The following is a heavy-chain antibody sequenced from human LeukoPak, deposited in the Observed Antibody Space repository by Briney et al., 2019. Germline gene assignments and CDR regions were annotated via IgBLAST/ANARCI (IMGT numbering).Heavy chain of an antibody. D-gene: IGHD5-12*01. V-gene: IGHV3-23*01. CDR3: ARDVGGYAFDY. CDR2: ISGSGGGT. CDR1: GVTVSSTD. Sequence: PGGSLRLSCAVSGVTVSSTDMSWVRQAPGKGLEWVSAISGSGGGTYYADSVKGRFTISRDNSKNTVYLQVNSLRAEDTAIYYCARDVGGYAFDYWGQGTLVTVSS. J-gene: IGHJ4*02.